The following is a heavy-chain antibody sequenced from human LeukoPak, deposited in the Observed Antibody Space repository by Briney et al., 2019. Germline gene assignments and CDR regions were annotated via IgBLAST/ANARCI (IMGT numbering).Heavy chain of an antibody. D-gene: IGHD4-17*01. CDR3: ARQADGDYAGTVRY. V-gene: IGHV5-51*01. J-gene: IGHJ4*02. CDR1: GYSFTTYW. CDR2: IYPGDSDA. Sequence: GESLKIYCKGSGYSFTTYWIVWVRQMPGKGLEWMGVIYPGDSDARYSPSFQGQVTISADKSISTAYLQWSSLKASDTAMYYCARQADGDYAGTVRYWGQGTLVTVSS.